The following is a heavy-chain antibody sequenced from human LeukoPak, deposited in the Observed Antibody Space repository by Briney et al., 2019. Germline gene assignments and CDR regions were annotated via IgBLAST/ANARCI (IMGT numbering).Heavy chain of an antibody. CDR1: GFPFSIYN. Sequence: GASLKISCVPSGFPFSIYNMYWVRQAPGKGLEWVAFIRSQASKTYYEESVKGRFTISRDNSKSTLYLQMNSLRVEDTAVYYCAKDYRWGFDYWGQGSLVTVSS. J-gene: IGHJ4*02. CDR2: IRSQASKT. D-gene: IGHD7-27*01. CDR3: AKDYRWGFDY. V-gene: IGHV3-30*02.